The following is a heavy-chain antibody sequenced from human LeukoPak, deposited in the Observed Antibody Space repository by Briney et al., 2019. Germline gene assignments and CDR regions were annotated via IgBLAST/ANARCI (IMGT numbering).Heavy chain of an antibody. CDR2: ISWNSGSI. D-gene: IGHD1-26*01. V-gene: IGHV3-9*01. J-gene: IGHJ4*02. CDR3: AKLGGYSGSYPFDY. Sequence: PGGSLRLSCAASGFTFDDYAMYWVRQAPGKGLEWVSGISWNSGSIGYADSVKGRFTISRDNSKTTLYLQMNSLRAEDTAVYYCAKLGGYSGSYPFDYWGQGTLVTVSS. CDR1: GFTFDDYA.